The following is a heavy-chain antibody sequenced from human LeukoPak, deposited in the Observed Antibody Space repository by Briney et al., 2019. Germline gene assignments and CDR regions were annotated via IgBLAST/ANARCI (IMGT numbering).Heavy chain of an antibody. J-gene: IGHJ4*02. CDR1: GASISTSSYY. Sequence: KASKTLSLTCAVSGASISTSSYYWGWIRQPPGKGLEWIGTISYSGSTYYNPSLKSRVTISADTSNNQFSLKLTSVTAADTAVYYCARHFDYWGQGTLVTVTS. CDR3: ARHFDY. V-gene: IGHV4-39*01. CDR2: ISYSGST.